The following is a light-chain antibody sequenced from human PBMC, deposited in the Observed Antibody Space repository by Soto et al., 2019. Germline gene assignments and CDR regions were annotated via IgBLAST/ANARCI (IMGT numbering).Light chain of an antibody. CDR3: CSYAGSSTLL. Sequence: QSVLTQPASVSGSPGQSITVSCTGTSSDIGSYNLVSWYQHHPGKAPKLMIYAVSKRPSGVSSRFSGSKSGSTASLTISGLQAEDEADYFCCSYAGSSTLLFGGGTKVTVL. CDR1: SSDIGSYNL. J-gene: IGLJ3*02. CDR2: AVS. V-gene: IGLV2-23*02.